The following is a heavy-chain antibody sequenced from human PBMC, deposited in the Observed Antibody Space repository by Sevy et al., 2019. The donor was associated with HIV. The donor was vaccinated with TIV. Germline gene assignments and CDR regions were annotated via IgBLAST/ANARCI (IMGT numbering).Heavy chain of an antibody. CDR2: IRSKANSYAT. J-gene: IGHJ3*02. Sequence: GGSLRLSCAASGFTFSGSAMHWVRQASGKGMEWVGRIRSKANSYATAYAASVKGRFTISRDDSKNTAYLQMNSLKTEDTAVYYCTSSVVVTAYDAFDIWGQGTMVTVSS. CDR1: GFTFSGSA. V-gene: IGHV3-73*01. D-gene: IGHD2-21*02. CDR3: TSSVVVTAYDAFDI.